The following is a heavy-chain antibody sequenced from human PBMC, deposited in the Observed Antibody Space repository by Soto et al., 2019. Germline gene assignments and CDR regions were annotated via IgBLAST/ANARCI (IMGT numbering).Heavy chain of an antibody. V-gene: IGHV4-59*08. J-gene: IGHJ6*03. CDR2: FYYSGLT. CDR3: ARGNTHGYFYMDV. Sequence: SETLSLTCAVSGASMNTYYWSWIRQPPGKGLEWIGYFYYSGLTNYNPSLKSRVTISLDTSKNQFSLKLSSVTAADTVVYFCARGNTHGYFYMDVWGRGSTVTVSS. D-gene: IGHD3-22*01. CDR1: GASMNTYY.